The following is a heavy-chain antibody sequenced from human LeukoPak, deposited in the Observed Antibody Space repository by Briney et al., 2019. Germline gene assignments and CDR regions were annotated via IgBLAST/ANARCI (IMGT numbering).Heavy chain of an antibody. CDR2: IYHSGST. D-gene: IGHD2-21*02. V-gene: IGHV4-38-2*02. J-gene: IGHJ4*02. Sequence: SETLSLTCTVSGYSNSSGYYWGWIRQPPGKGLEWIGSIYHSGSTYYNPSLKSRVTISVDTSKNQFSLKLSSVTAADTAVYYCARVVYGDYYFDYWGQGTLVTVSS. CDR3: ARVVYGDYYFDY. CDR1: GYSNSSGYY.